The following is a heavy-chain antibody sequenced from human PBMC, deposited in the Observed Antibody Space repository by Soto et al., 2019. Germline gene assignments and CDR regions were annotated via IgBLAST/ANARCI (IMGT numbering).Heavy chain of an antibody. D-gene: IGHD3-22*01. J-gene: IGHJ4*02. CDR3: ARGGRSMIVVEYFDY. CDR2: IYYSGST. V-gene: IGHV4-30-4*01. Sequence: QVQLQESGPGLVKPSQTLSLTCTVSGGSISSGDYYWSWIRQPPGEGLEWIGYIYYSGSTYYNPDLESRVTISADTSTNQVSLKLSSVTAADTAVYYCARGGRSMIVVEYFDYWGQGTLVTVSS. CDR1: GGSISSGDYY.